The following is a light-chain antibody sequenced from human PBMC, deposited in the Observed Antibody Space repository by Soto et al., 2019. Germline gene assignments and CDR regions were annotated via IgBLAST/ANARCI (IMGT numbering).Light chain of an antibody. Sequence: QSALTQPASVSGSPGQSITISCTGARTDVDGYDYVTWYQQHPGQAPKLMIYDVNNRPSGVSHRSSGSKSGDTASLTISGLQAEDDADYYCSSYTASAPFYIFGTGTKVTVL. CDR3: SSYTASAPFYI. V-gene: IGLV2-14*03. J-gene: IGLJ1*01. CDR2: DVN. CDR1: RTDVDGYDY.